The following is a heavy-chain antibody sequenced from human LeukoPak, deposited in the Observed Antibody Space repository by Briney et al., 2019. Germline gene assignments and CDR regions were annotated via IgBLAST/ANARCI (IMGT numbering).Heavy chain of an antibody. J-gene: IGHJ4*02. V-gene: IGHV3-30*18. Sequence: GGSLRLSCAASGFTFSSYGMHWVRQAPGKGLEWVAVISYDGSNKYYADSAKGRFTISRDNSKNTLYLQMNSLRAEDTAVYYCAKDEGYSYGYYYWGQGTLVTVSS. CDR2: ISYDGSNK. D-gene: IGHD5-18*01. CDR1: GFTFSSYG. CDR3: AKDEGYSYGYYY.